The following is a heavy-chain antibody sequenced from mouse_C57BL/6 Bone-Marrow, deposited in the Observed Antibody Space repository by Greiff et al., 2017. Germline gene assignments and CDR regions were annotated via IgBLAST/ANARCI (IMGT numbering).Heavy chain of an antibody. CDR1: GFTFTDYY. J-gene: IGHJ2*01. CDR3: ARYNRLHYLDY. CDR2: IRNKANGYTT. D-gene: IGHD2-4*01. Sequence: EVMLVESGGGLVQPGGSLSLSCAASGFTFTDYYMSWVRQPPGKALEWLGFIRNKANGYTTESSASVKCRFTISRDNSQSILYLKMNALRAEDSATYYCARYNRLHYLDYWGQGTTLTVSS. V-gene: IGHV7-3*01.